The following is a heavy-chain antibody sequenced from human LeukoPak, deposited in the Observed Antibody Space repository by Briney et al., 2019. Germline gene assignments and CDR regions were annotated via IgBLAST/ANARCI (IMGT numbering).Heavy chain of an antibody. CDR3: ARDSTAFDY. CDR2: IYYSGST. J-gene: IGHJ4*02. Sequence: SETQSLTCTVSGGSISSSSYYWGWIRQPPGKGLEWIGSIYYSGSTYYNPSLKSRVTISVDTSKNQFSLKLSSVTAADTAVYYCARDSTAFDYWGQGTLVTVSS. D-gene: IGHD5-18*01. CDR1: GGSISSSSYY. V-gene: IGHV4-39*07.